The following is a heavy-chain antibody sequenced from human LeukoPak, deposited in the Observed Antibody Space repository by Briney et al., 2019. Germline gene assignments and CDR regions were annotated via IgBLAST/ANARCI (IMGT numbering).Heavy chain of an antibody. J-gene: IGHJ4*02. CDR2: IYSGGTT. CDR3: AKDPSSTILYYFDY. V-gene: IGHV3-66*01. CDR1: GFTVSNNY. D-gene: IGHD2-2*01. Sequence: SGGSLRLSCAASGFTVSNNYMNWVRQAPGKGLEWVSVIYSGGTTYYADSVKGRFTISRDNSKNTLYLQMNSLRAEDTAVYYCAKDPSSTILYYFDYWGQGTLVTVSS.